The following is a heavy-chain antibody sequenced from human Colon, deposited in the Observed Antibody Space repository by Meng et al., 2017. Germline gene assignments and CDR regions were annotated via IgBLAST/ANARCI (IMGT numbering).Heavy chain of an antibody. CDR3: ARELMLTFDP. D-gene: IGHD3-16*01. CDR2: ISGSGSSV. V-gene: IGHV3-11*04. J-gene: IGHJ5*02. CDR1: GFTFSDYY. Sequence: VQLVESGGGLVKPGGSLRLSCAASGFTFSDYYMTWIRQAPGKGLEWLSYISGSGSSVYYADSVKGRITISRDNAKNSLYLQMNSLRAEDTAVHYCARELMLTFDPWGQGTLVTVSS.